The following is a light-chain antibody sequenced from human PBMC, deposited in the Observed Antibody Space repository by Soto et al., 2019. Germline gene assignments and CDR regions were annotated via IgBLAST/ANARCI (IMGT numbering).Light chain of an antibody. CDR1: TGDFGVSNY. Sequence: QSVLTQPASVSGSPGQSITVSCSGITGDFGVSNYVSWYQQHPGKAPRLIIFDVNNRPAGVSPRFSGSKSGDTASLTISGLQTEDEANYFCTSYRGNALYVFGPGTKVTVL. V-gene: IGLV2-14*03. CDR2: DVN. CDR3: TSYRGNALYV. J-gene: IGLJ1*01.